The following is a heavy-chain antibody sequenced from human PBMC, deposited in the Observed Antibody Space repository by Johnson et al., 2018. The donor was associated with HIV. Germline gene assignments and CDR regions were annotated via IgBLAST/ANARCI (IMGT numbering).Heavy chain of an antibody. CDR3: ARDRLWFGESDAFDV. J-gene: IGHJ3*01. Sequence: QEQLVESGGGVVQPGGSLRLSCAASGFTFSSYGMHWVRQAPGKGLEWVAVIWYDGSNKFYADSVRGRFTISRDNSKNTLYLQMNSLRAEDTAVYYCARDRLWFGESDAFDVWGQGTMVTVSS. CDR1: GFTFSSYG. V-gene: IGHV3-33*08. CDR2: IWYDGSNK. D-gene: IGHD3-10*01.